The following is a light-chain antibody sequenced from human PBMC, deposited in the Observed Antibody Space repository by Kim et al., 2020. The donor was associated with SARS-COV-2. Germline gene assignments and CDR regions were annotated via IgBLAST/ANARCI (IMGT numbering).Light chain of an antibody. CDR1: SGHSSYA. CDR2: LNSDGSH. J-gene: IGLJ2*01. Sequence: SFKLTSTLSSGHSSYASAWHQQQPEKGPRYLMKLNSDGSHSKVDGIPDRFSGSSSGAERYLTIASLQSEDDAYYYCQTWGTGIRVFGGGTQLTVL. CDR3: QTWGTGIRV. V-gene: IGLV4-69*01.